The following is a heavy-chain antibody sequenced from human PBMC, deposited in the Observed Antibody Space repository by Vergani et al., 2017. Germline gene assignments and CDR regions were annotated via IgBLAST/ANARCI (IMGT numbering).Heavy chain of an antibody. D-gene: IGHD3-9*01. Sequence: QVQLQESGPGLVKPSQTLSLTCTVSGGSISSGGYYWSWIRQHPGKGLEWIGYIYYSGSTYYNPSRKSRVTISVDTSKNQFSLKLSSVTAADTAVYYCARVMDRDEASTGYRLEGMDIWGQGTTVTISS. CDR2: IYYSGST. J-gene: IGHJ6*02. V-gene: IGHV4-31*03. CDR1: GGSISSGGYY. CDR3: ARVMDRDEASTGYRLEGMDI.